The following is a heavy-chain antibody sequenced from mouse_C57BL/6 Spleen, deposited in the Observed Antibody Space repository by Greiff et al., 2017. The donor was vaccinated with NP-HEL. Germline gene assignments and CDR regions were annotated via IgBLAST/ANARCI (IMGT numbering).Heavy chain of an antibody. V-gene: IGHV1-26*01. Sequence: EVQLQQSGPELVKPGASVKISCKASGYTFTDYYMNWVKQSHGKSLEWIGDINPNNGGTSYNQKFKGKATLTVDKSSSTAYMELRSLTSEDSAVYYCARAILYDYDDFDVWGTGTTVTVSS. D-gene: IGHD2-4*01. J-gene: IGHJ1*03. CDR1: GYTFTDYY. CDR2: INPNNGGT. CDR3: ARAILYDYDDFDV.